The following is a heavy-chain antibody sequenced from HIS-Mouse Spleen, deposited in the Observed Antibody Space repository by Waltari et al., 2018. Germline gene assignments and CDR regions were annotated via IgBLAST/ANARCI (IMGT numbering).Heavy chain of an antibody. D-gene: IGHD2-21*01. J-gene: IGHJ4*02. CDR2: MRVSGGRT. CDR3: AKSRCVDCYDY. Sequence: EVQLLESGGGLVQPGGSLRLSCAASGFTFSSYAMSCVRQAPGKELAWVTGMRVSGGRTYYADAVTGRFTISRDNSKNKLYLQMNSLSAEDTAVYYCAKSRCVDCYDYWGQGTLVTVSS. CDR1: GFTFSSYA. V-gene: IGHV3-23*01.